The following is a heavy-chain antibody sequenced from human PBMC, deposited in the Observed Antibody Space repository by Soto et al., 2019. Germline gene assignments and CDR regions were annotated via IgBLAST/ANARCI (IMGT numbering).Heavy chain of an antibody. CDR1: WFTVSSNY. J-gene: IGHJ6*02. D-gene: IGHD3-22*01. V-gene: IGHV3-53*01. CDR3: ARDLRDSSGYYLYYYGMDV. Sequence: LRLSCAASWFTVSSNYMSWFRQAPGKGLEWVSFIYSGGSTYYADSVKGRFTISRDNSKNTRYLQMNSLRAEDTAVYYCARDLRDSSGYYLYYYGMDVWGPGTTITV. CDR2: IYSGGST.